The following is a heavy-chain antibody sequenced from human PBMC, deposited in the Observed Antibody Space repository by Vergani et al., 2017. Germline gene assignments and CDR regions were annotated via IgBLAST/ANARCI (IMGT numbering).Heavy chain of an antibody. CDR2: IYHSGST. V-gene: IGHV4-38-2*01. Sequence: QVKLQESGPGLVKTSETLSLTCAVSGYSISSGYYWGWIRQPPGKGLEWIGSIYHSGSTYYNPSLKSRVTMSIDTSKNQFSLKLTSVTAADTAVYYCATGAGPFDIWGQGTLVTVSS. CDR1: GYSISSGYY. J-gene: IGHJ4*02. CDR3: ATGAGPFDI. D-gene: IGHD7-27*01.